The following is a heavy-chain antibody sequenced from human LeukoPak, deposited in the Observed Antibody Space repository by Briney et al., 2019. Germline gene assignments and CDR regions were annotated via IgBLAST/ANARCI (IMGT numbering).Heavy chain of an antibody. CDR1: GGTFSSYA. J-gene: IGHJ6*02. D-gene: IGHD6-13*01. V-gene: IGHV1-69*04. CDR2: IIPIPGIA. CDR3: ARDLVAAAGTGYYYYGMDV. Sequence: SVKVSCKASGGTFSSYAISWVRQAPGQGLEWMGRIIPIPGIANYAQKFQGRVTITADKSTSTAYMELSSLRSEDTAVYYCARDLVAAAGTGYYYYGMDVWGQGTTVTVSS.